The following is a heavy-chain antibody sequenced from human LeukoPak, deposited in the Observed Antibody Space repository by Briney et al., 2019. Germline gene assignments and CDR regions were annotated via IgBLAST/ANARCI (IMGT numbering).Heavy chain of an antibody. Sequence: PSXTLSLTCAVSGYSISSGYNWGWIRPPPGKGREWIGSIYHSGSTYYNPSLKRRVTISVDTSKNQFSLKLSSVTAADTAVYYCARLEGTIFGVVDFWGQGTLVTVSS. V-gene: IGHV4-38-2*01. D-gene: IGHD3-3*01. CDR3: ARLEGTIFGVVDF. J-gene: IGHJ4*02. CDR1: GYSISSGYN. CDR2: IYHSGST.